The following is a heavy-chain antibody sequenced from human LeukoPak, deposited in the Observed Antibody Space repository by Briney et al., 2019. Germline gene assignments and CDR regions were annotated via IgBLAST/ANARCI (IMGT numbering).Heavy chain of an antibody. CDR2: INTNTGNP. CDR3: ARDRWRYYYGSGSYPTQEY. J-gene: IGHJ4*02. Sequence: ASVKVSCKASGYTFTSYAMNWVRQAPGQGLEWMGWINTNTGNPTYAQGFTGRFVFSLDTSVSTAYLRISSLKAEDTAVYYCARDRWRYYYGSGSYPTQEYWGQGTLVTVSS. CDR1: GYTFTSYA. D-gene: IGHD3-10*01. V-gene: IGHV7-4-1*02.